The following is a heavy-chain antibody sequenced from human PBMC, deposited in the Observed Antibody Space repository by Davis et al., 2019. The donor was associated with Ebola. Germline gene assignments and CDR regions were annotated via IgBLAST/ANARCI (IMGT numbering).Heavy chain of an antibody. CDR3: ARSYDILTGRFDP. CDR2: IYYSGST. D-gene: IGHD3-9*01. Sequence: GSLRLSCTVSGGSVSSGSYYWSWIRQPPGKGLEWIGYIYYSGSTNYNPSLKSRVTISVDTSKNQFSLKLSSVTAADTAVYYCARSYDILTGRFDPWGQGTLVTVSS. CDR1: GGSVSSGSYY. V-gene: IGHV4-61*01. J-gene: IGHJ5*02.